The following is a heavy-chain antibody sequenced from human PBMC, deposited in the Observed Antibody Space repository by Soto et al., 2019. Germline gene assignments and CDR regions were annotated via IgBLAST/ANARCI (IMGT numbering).Heavy chain of an antibody. CDR1: GFTFSSYA. D-gene: IGHD2-15*01. Sequence: HPGGSLRLSCAASGFTFSSYAMSWVRQAPGKGLEWVSAISGSGGSTYYADSVKGRFAISRDNSKNTLYLQMNSLRAEDTAVYYCAKEGLDCSGGSCYPYFDYWGQGTLVTVSS. J-gene: IGHJ4*02. CDR2: ISGSGGST. V-gene: IGHV3-23*01. CDR3: AKEGLDCSGGSCYPYFDY.